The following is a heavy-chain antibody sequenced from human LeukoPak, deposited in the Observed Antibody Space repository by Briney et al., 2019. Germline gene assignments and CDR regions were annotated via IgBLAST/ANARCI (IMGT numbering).Heavy chain of an antibody. V-gene: IGHV3-21*01. CDR3: ARDDRAVAGAVDY. CDR1: GFTFSSYS. D-gene: IGHD6-19*01. Sequence: GGSLLLSCAASGFTFSSYSMNWVRQAPGKGLGWVSSISSSSSYIYYSDSVRGRFTISRDNTKNSLYLQMNSMRAEDTAVYYCARDDRAVAGAVDYWGQGTLVTVSS. J-gene: IGHJ4*02. CDR2: ISSSSSYI.